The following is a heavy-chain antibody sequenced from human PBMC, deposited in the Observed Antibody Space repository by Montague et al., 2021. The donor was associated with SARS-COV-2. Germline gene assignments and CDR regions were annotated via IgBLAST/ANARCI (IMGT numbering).Heavy chain of an antibody. V-gene: IGHV4-39*01. CDR2: VLSSGST. D-gene: IGHD1-26*01. J-gene: IGHJ4*02. CDR1: GGSIFSNSFY. Sequence: SETRSLTCTVSGGSIFSNSFYWGWIRQSPGQGLEWIGNVLSSGSTFYNPSLRSRVTMSEDMSKNQFPLKLMSVTAADTAVYYCARSTVGTSHFDYWGQGTLVTVSS. CDR3: ARSTVGTSHFDY.